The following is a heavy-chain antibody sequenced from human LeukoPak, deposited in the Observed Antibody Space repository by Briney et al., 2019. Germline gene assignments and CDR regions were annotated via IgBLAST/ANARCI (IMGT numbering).Heavy chain of an antibody. CDR3: ARGAPRSRYSGYDLTPYFDY. Sequence: GGSLRLSCAASGITFSSYAMHWVRQAPGKGLEWVAVISYDGSNKYYADSVKGRFTISRDNSKNTLYLQMNSLRAEDTAVYYCARGAPRSRYSGYDLTPYFDYWGQGTLVTVSS. D-gene: IGHD5-12*01. J-gene: IGHJ4*02. V-gene: IGHV3-30*04. CDR2: ISYDGSNK. CDR1: GITFSSYA.